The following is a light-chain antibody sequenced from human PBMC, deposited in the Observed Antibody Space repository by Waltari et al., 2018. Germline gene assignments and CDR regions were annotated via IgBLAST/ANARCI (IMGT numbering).Light chain of an antibody. J-gene: IGKJ1*01. V-gene: IGKV3-20*01. CDR3: QKYDRLPAT. Sequence: EIVLTQSPGPLSLSPGERGTLSCRASPSVSRFLAWYQQKPGQAPRLLIYGASTRATGIPDRFSGSGSGTDFSLTISRLEPEDFAVYYCQKYDRLPATFGQGTKVEIK. CDR2: GAS. CDR1: PSVSRF.